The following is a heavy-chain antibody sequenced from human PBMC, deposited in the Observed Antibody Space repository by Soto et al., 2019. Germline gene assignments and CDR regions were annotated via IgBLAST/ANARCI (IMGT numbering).Heavy chain of an antibody. CDR2: INHSGST. CDR3: ARGCRYCSGGSCYKDYYYYMDV. Sequence: QVQLQQWGAGLLKPSETLSITCAVYGGSFSGYYWSWIRQPPGKGLEWIGEINHSGSTNYNPSLKSRVTISVDTSKNQFSLKLSSVTAADTAVYYCARGCRYCSGGSCYKDYYYYMDVWNKGTTVTVSS. V-gene: IGHV4-34*01. CDR1: GGSFSGYY. D-gene: IGHD2-15*01. J-gene: IGHJ6*03.